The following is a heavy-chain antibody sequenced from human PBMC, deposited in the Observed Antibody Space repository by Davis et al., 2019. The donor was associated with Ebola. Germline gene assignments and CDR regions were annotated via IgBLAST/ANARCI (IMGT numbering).Heavy chain of an antibody. CDR2: IQNSGSP. CDR3: ARGDYAGSSFDY. CDR1: GGSISSGGSS. V-gene: IGHV4-30-2*01. D-gene: IGHD4-17*01. J-gene: IGHJ4*02. Sequence: MPSETLSLTCAVSGGSISSGGSSWSWIRQPPGKGLEWVGCIQNSGSPIYNPSLKSRVTLSVDRSTNQFSLKLTSVTAADTAVYYCARGDYAGSSFDYWGQGTLVTVSS.